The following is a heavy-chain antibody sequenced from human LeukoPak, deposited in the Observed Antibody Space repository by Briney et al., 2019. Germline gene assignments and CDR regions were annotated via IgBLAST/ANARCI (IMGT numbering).Heavy chain of an antibody. J-gene: IGHJ6*02. CDR1: GGSFSSYY. Sequence: SETLSLTCTVSGGSFSSYYWSWIRQPPGKGLEWIGYIYSSGTTNYNPPLEGRGTISIDTSKNQFSLKLTSVTAADTAVYYCARQSSGQGLGMDVWGQGTTVTVSS. CDR2: IYSSGTT. CDR3: ARQSSGQGLGMDV. D-gene: IGHD6-19*01. V-gene: IGHV4-59*08.